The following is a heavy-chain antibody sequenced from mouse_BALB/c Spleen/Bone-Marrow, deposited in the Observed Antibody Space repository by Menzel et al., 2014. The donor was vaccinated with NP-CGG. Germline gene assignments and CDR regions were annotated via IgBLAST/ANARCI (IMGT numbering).Heavy chain of an antibody. Sequence: DVMLVESGGGLAQPGGSRKLSCAASGFTFSSFGMHWVRQAPEKGLEWVAYISSGSSTIYYADPIKGRFTISRDIPENTLFLQMTSLRSEDTAIYYCARKGSLITHYYAMDYWGHGTSVTISS. CDR3: ARKGSLITHYYAMDY. CDR1: GFTFSSFG. CDR2: ISSGSSTI. J-gene: IGHJ4*01. V-gene: IGHV5-17*02. D-gene: IGHD2-4*01.